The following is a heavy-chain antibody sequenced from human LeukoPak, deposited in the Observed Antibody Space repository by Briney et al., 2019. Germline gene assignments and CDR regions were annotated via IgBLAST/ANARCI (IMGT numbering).Heavy chain of an antibody. CDR2: IIPIFGTA. V-gene: IGHV1-69*01. Sequence: SVKVSCKASGGTFSSYAISWVRQAPGQGLEWMGGIIPIFGTANYAQKFQGRVTITADESTSTAYMELSSLRSEDTAVYYCARRKWELLYFDYWGQGTLVTVSS. D-gene: IGHD1-26*01. CDR3: ARRKWELLYFDY. J-gene: IGHJ4*02. CDR1: GGTFSSYA.